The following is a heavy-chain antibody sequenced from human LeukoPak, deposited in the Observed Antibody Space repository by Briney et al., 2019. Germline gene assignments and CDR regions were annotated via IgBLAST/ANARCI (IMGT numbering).Heavy chain of an antibody. Sequence: SCKASGFTFTSYAMHWVRQAPGKGLEWVAVISYDGSNKYYADSVKGRFTISRDNSKNTLYLQMNSLRAEDTAVYYCARGYGIVDIQGYFDYWGQGTLVTVSS. D-gene: IGHD1-26*01. CDR1: GFTFTSYA. J-gene: IGHJ4*02. CDR2: ISYDGSNK. V-gene: IGHV3-30-3*01. CDR3: ARGYGIVDIQGYFDY.